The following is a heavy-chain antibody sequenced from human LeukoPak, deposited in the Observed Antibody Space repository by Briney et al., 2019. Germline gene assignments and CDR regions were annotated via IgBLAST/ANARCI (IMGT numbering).Heavy chain of an antibody. J-gene: IGHJ4*02. Sequence: GGSLRLSCAVSGFTVSGNYMTWVRQAPGKGLEWVSVFYSGGTTYYADSVKGRFTISRDSSKNMLYLQMNSLRVEDTAVYYCARERPPRGAFDYWGQGTLVTVSS. CDR1: GFTVSGNY. CDR3: ARERPPRGAFDY. CDR2: FYSGGTT. V-gene: IGHV3-53*01.